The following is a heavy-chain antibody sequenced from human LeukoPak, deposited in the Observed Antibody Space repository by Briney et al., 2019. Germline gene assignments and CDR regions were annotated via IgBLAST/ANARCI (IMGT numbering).Heavy chain of an antibody. V-gene: IGHV3-11*01. Sequence: GGSLRLSCAASGFTFSDYYMSWIRQAPGKGLEWVSYISSSGSTIYYADSVKGRFTISRDNAKNSLYLQMNSLRAEDTAIYYCARDFPVAAMPDYYYGMDVWGQGTTVTVSS. CDR3: ARDFPVAAMPDYYYGMDV. CDR1: GFTFSDYY. CDR2: ISSSGSTI. D-gene: IGHD2-2*01. J-gene: IGHJ6*02.